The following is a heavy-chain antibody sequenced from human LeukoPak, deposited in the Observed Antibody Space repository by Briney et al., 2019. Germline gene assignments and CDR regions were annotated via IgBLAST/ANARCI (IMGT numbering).Heavy chain of an antibody. D-gene: IGHD5-12*01. Sequence: SETLSLTCAVYGGSFSGYYWSWIRQPPGKGLEWIGEINHSGSTNYNPSLKSRVTISVDTSKNQFSLKLSSVTAADTAVYYCAIGRYSGYDWEESFDYWGQGTLVTVSS. CDR1: GGSFSGYY. J-gene: IGHJ4*02. V-gene: IGHV4-34*01. CDR2: INHSGST. CDR3: AIGRYSGYDWEESFDY.